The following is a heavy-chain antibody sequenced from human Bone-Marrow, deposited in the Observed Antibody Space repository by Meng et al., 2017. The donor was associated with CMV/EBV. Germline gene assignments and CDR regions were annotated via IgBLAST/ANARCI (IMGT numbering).Heavy chain of an antibody. V-gene: IGHV4-59*01. CDR3: AKGYSNYRA. Sequence: SETLSLTCTVSGGSISSYYWSWIRQPAGKGLEWIGYVYFSGTTNYNPSLKSRVTISADTSKNQFSLKLSSVTAADTAVYYCAKGYSNYRAWGHGTLVTVSS. D-gene: IGHD4-11*01. CDR1: GGSISSYY. CDR2: VYFSGTT. J-gene: IGHJ5*01.